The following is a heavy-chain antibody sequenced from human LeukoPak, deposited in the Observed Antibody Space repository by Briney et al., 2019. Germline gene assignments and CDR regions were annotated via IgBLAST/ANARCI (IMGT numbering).Heavy chain of an antibody. V-gene: IGHV4-39*07. J-gene: IGHJ6*03. CDR2: ISYSGST. CDR1: GASISSTNYY. Sequence: PLETLSLTCTVSGASISSTNYYWGWIRQPPGRGLEWIGSISYSGSTYYNPSLNSRLTISVDTSKNQFSLKLSSVTAADTAVYYCARGSPYYYYYMDVWGKGTTVTVSS. CDR3: ARGSPYYYYYMDV.